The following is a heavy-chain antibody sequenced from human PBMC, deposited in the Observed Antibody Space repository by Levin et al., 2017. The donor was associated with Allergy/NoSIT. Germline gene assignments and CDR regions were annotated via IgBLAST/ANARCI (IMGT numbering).Heavy chain of an antibody. CDR1: GFTFSSYD. D-gene: IGHD3-10*01. CDR2: IGTAGDT. V-gene: IGHV3-13*04. Sequence: GESLKISCAASGFTFSSYDMHWVRQATGKGLEWVSAIGTAGDTYYPGSVKGRFTISRENAKNSLYLQMNSLRAGDTAVYYCARDLYYYGSGNCYYYYGMDVWGQGTTVTVSS. CDR3: ARDLYYYGSGNCYYYYGMDV. J-gene: IGHJ6*02.